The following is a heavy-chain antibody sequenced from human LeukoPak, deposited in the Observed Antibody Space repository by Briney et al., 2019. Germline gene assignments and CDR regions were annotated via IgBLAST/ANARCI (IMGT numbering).Heavy chain of an antibody. CDR3: ARSEYSGSYYGGFDY. J-gene: IGHJ4*02. D-gene: IGHD1-26*01. CDR1: GFIFSDYY. Sequence: GSLRLSCAASGFIFSDYYMSWIRQAPGKGLEWVSYISSSGTTIYYADSVRGRFTTSRDNAKNSLYLQMNSLRAEDTAVYYCARSEYSGSYYGGFDYWGQGTLVTVSS. CDR2: ISSSGTTI. V-gene: IGHV3-11*01.